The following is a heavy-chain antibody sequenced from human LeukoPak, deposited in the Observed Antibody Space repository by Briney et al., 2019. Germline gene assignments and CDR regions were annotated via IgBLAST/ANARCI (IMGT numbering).Heavy chain of an antibody. CDR2: INPNSGGT. Sequence: ASVKVSCKASGYTFTGYYMHWVRQAPGQGLEWMGRINPNSGGTNYAQKFQGRVTMTRDTSISTAYMELSRPRSDDTAVYYCARDEQWLVDEFDYWGQGTLVTVSS. V-gene: IGHV1-2*06. CDR1: GYTFTGYY. CDR3: ARDEQWLVDEFDY. D-gene: IGHD6-19*01. J-gene: IGHJ4*02.